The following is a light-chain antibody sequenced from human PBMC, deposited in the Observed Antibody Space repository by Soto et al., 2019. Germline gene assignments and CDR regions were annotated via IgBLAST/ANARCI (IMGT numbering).Light chain of an antibody. J-gene: IGKJ1*01. Sequence: DIQVTKSPATVSASVGDRVIITCRASQSISDYLAWYHQKPGKAPKLLIYDASNLESGVPSTFSGSGSGTEFTLTISSLQPDDFATYYCQQYYTYWHMFGQGTKVDIK. V-gene: IGKV1-5*01. CDR1: QSISDY. CDR3: QQYYTYWHM. CDR2: DAS.